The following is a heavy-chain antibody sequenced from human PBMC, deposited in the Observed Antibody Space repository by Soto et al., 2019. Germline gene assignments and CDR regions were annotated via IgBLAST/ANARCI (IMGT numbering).Heavy chain of an antibody. CDR1: GFSLSTSGVG. J-gene: IGHJ6*02. CDR2: IYWNDDK. Sequence: SGPTLVNPTQTLTLTCTFSGFSLSTSGVGVGWIRQPPGKALEWLAVIYWNDDKRYSPSLKSRLTITKDTSKNQVVLTMTNMDPVDTATYYCTHDTHGAYYYYGMDVWGQGTTVTVSS. CDR3: THDTHGAYYYYGMDV. D-gene: IGHD2-2*02. V-gene: IGHV2-5*01.